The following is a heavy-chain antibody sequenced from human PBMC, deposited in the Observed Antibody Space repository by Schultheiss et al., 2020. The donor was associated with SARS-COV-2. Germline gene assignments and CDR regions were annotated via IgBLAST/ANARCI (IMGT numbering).Heavy chain of an antibody. CDR3: AKLRYYDFWSGYYFDY. Sequence: GGSLRLSCSASGFTFSSYAMHWVRQAPGKGLEYVSAISSNGGSTYYADSVKGRFTISRDNSKNTLYLQMSSLRAEDTAVYYCAKLRYYDFWSGYYFDYWGQGTLVTVSS. CDR1: GFTFSSYA. J-gene: IGHJ4*02. D-gene: IGHD3-3*01. CDR2: ISSNGGST. V-gene: IGHV3-64D*06.